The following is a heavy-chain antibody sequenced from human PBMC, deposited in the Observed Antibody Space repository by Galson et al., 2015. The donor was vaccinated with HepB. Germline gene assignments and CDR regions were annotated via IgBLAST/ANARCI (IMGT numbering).Heavy chain of an antibody. D-gene: IGHD5-18*01. CDR1: GCTFSSYA. J-gene: IGHJ4*02. CDR3: VKDRGIQLWFVFDY. V-gene: IGHV3-64D*06. Sequence: SLRLSWAASGCTFSSYAMHWVRQAPGKGLEYVAASSSKGGSTYYADSVKGRFTISRDNSKNTLYLQMSSLRAEDTAVYYCVKDRGIQLWFVFDYWGQGTLVTVSS. CDR2: SSSKGGST.